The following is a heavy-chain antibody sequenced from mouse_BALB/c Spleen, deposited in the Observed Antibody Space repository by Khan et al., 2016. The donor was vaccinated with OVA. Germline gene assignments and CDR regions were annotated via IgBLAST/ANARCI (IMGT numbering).Heavy chain of an antibody. Sequence: QVQLQQSGAELAKPGASVKMSCKASGYTFTSYWMHWVKQRPGQGLEWIGYINPSTGYPAYTQTFKDKATLTADQSSSTAYMQLSSLTSEDSAFYYGASYYYGSSPDYWGQGTTLTVSS. CDR3: ASYYYGSSPDY. CDR2: INPSTGYP. J-gene: IGHJ2*01. V-gene: IGHV1-7*01. D-gene: IGHD1-1*01. CDR1: GYTFTSYW.